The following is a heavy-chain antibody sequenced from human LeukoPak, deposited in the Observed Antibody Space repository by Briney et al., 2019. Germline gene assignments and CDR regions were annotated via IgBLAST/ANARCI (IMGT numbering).Heavy chain of an antibody. D-gene: IGHD3-3*01. V-gene: IGHV1-2*06. J-gene: IGHJ4*02. CDR2: INPKSGGS. CDR3: ARGGKVRFLEWFRHPQIDY. Sequence: ASVKFSCKASGYTFTGYYTHWVRQAPGQGLEWMGRINPKSGGSNYAQKFQGRVTMSRDTSISTAYMERSRQRSDDTAVYYCARGGKVRFLEWFRHPQIDYWGQGTLVTVSS. CDR1: GYTFTGYY.